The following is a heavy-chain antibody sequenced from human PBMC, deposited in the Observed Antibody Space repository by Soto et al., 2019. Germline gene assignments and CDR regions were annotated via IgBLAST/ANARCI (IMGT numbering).Heavy chain of an antibody. CDR3: AREASSSGEFDY. CDR1: GYTFTSYA. CDR2: INAGNGNT. V-gene: IGHV1-3*01. D-gene: IGHD6-13*01. Sequence: ASVKVSCKASGYTFTSYAMHWVRQAPGQRLEWTGWINAGNGNTKYSQKFQGRVTITRDTSASTAYMELSSLRSEDTAVYYCAREASSSGEFDYWGQGTLVTVSS. J-gene: IGHJ4*02.